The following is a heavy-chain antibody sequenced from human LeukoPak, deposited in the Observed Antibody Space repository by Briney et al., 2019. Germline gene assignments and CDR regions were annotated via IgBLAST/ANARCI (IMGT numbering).Heavy chain of an antibody. V-gene: IGHV3-21*01. CDR2: ISSSSSYI. Sequence: GGSLRLSCAASGFTFSSYSMNWVRQAPGKGLEWVSSISSSSSYIYYADSVKGRFTISRDNAKNSLYLQMNSLRAEDTAVYYCARDPAQWLVPLDYWGQGTLVTVSS. CDR3: ARDPAQWLVPLDY. J-gene: IGHJ4*02. CDR1: GFTFSSYS. D-gene: IGHD6-19*01.